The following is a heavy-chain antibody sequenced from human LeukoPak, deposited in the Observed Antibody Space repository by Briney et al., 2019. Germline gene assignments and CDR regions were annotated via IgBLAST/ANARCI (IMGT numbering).Heavy chain of an antibody. J-gene: IGHJ4*02. Sequence: GGSLRLSCAASGSTFSSYSMNWVRQAPGKGLEWVSSISSSSSYIYYADSVKGRFTISRDNAKNSLYLQMNSLRAEDTAVYYCARDEQQLDPFDYWGQGTLVTVSS. CDR2: ISSSSSYI. D-gene: IGHD6-6*01. V-gene: IGHV3-21*01. CDR3: ARDEQQLDPFDY. CDR1: GSTFSSYS.